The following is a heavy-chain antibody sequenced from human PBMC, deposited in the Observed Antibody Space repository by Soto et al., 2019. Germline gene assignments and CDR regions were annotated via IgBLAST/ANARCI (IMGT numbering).Heavy chain of an antibody. CDR1: GFTFSDYY. J-gene: IGHJ4*02. CDR3: ARICCWVSYYFDY. CDR2: ISSSGSTI. V-gene: IGHV3-11*01. D-gene: IGHD2-15*01. Sequence: NPGGSLRLSCAASGFTFSDYYMSWIRQAPGKGLEWVSYISSSGSTIYYADSVKGRFTISRDNAKNSLCLQMNSLRAEDTAVYYCARICCWVSYYFDYWGQGTLVTVSS.